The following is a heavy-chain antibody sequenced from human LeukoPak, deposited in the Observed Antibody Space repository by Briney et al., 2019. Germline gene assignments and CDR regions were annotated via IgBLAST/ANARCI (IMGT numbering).Heavy chain of an antibody. D-gene: IGHD2-2*01. J-gene: IGHJ5*02. CDR3: ARYCSSNSCSQGGFDP. CDR2: IYHSGTT. V-gene: IGHV4-30-2*01. CDR1: GGSITSGGHY. Sequence: SETLSLTCTVAGGSITSGGHYWSWIRQPPGRGLEWIGYIYHSGTTYYNLSLQSRVTISVDRFKNQFFLRLSSVTAADTAVYYCARYCSSNSCSQGGFDPWAREPWSPSPQ.